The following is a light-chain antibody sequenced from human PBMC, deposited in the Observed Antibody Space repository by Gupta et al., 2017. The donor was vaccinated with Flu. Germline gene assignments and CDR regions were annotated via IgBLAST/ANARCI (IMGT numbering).Light chain of an antibody. CDR2: EDN. CDR1: IGSIADND. Sequence: KFHLTQTLSVTYSPAKTVTISCTRSIGSIADNDVQWYQQRPGSAPITMIYEDNLRPSGVPDRFSGSIDRSSDSAALTISGLKSKDEADYYCQSYDSDYHVFGGGTKLAVL. V-gene: IGLV6-57*03. CDR3: QSYDSDYHV. J-gene: IGLJ3*02.